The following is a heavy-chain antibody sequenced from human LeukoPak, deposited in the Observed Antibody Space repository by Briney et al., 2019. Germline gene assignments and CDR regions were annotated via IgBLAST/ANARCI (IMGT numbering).Heavy chain of an antibody. J-gene: IGHJ3*02. CDR3: ARRFRSFAWLRLGAAFDI. V-gene: IGHV4-59*01. CDR1: GGSISSYY. D-gene: IGHD3-9*01. CDR2: VYYTGST. Sequence: SETLSLTCTVSGGSISSYYWSWIRQPPGKGLGGIGYVYYTGSTNYNPSLKSRVTISVETSKNQFSLKLIAVNAADTAVYYCARRFRSFAWLRLGAAFDIWGKGTMVTVSS.